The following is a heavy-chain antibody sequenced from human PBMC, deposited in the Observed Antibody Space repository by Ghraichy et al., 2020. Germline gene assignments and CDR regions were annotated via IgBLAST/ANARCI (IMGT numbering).Heavy chain of an antibody. Sequence: GGSLRLSCAASGFTVSSNYMSWVRQAPGKGLEWVSVIYSGGSTYYADSVKGRFTISRDNSKNTLYLQMNSLRAEDTAVYYCARGTPASVWYGNFDYWGQGTLVTVSS. V-gene: IGHV3-66*01. CDR2: IYSGGST. CDR3: ARGTPASVWYGNFDY. J-gene: IGHJ4*02. CDR1: GFTVSSNY. D-gene: IGHD6-19*01.